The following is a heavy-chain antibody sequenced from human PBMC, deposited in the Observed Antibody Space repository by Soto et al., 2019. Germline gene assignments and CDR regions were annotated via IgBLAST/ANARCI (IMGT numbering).Heavy chain of an antibody. J-gene: IGHJ6*02. V-gene: IGHV1-18*01. D-gene: IGHD3-10*01. Sequence: ASVKVSCKASGYTFTSYGISWVRQAPGQGLEWMGWISAYNGNTNYAQKLQGRVTTTTDTSTSTAYMELRSLRSDDTAVYYCARDSNGGSRSRGYYYYGMDVWGQGTTVTVSS. CDR1: GYTFTSYG. CDR2: ISAYNGNT. CDR3: ARDSNGGSRSRGYYYYGMDV.